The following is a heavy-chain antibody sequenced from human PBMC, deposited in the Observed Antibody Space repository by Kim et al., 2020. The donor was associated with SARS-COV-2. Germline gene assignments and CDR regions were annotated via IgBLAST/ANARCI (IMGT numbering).Heavy chain of an antibody. Sequence: GGSLRLSCAASGFTVSTNYMSWVRQAPGKGLEWVSVIYSGGNTYHADSVKGRFTISRDNSKNTVSLQMNSLRAEDTAVYYCARGSEDGYNLAYFDYWGQGTLVTVSS. D-gene: IGHD5-12*01. CDR2: IYSGGNT. V-gene: IGHV3-53*01. CDR3: ARGSEDGYNLAYFDY. J-gene: IGHJ4*02. CDR1: GFTVSTNY.